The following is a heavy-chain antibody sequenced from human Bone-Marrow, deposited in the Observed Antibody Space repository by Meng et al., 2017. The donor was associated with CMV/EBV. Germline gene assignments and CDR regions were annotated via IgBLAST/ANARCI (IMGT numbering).Heavy chain of an antibody. D-gene: IGHD3-10*01. CDR2: INHSGST. J-gene: IGHJ6*02. V-gene: IGHV4-34*01. Sequence: GSLRLSCAVYGGSFSGYYWSWIRQPPGKGLEWIGEINHSGSTNYNPSLKSRVTISVDTSKNQFSLKLSSVTAADTAVYYCARGPLLWFGEFIKNYYYYYGMDVCGQGTTVTVSS. CDR3: ARGPLLWFGEFIKNYYYYYGMDV. CDR1: GGSFSGYY.